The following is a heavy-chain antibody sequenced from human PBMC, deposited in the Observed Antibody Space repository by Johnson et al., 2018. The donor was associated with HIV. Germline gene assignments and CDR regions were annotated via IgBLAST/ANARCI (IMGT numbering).Heavy chain of an antibody. Sequence: EMQLVESGGGLVQPGASLRLSCAASGFTFSSYWMSWVRQAPGKGLEWVSAISGSGGSTYYADSVKGRFTISRDNSKNTLYLQMNSLRAEDTAVYYCAKDRRGKQQLVTGNDAFDIWGQGTMVTVSS. V-gene: IGHV3-23*04. J-gene: IGHJ3*02. CDR1: GFTFSSYW. D-gene: IGHD6-13*01. CDR3: AKDRRGKQQLVTGNDAFDI. CDR2: ISGSGGST.